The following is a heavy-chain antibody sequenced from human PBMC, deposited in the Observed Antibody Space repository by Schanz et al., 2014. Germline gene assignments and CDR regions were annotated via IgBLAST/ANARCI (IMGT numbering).Heavy chain of an antibody. CDR2: IRPDNGHT. CDR3: VRVPSRDVSFDL. D-gene: IGHD3-16*01. CDR1: GYTFISYG. V-gene: IGHV1-18*01. J-gene: IGHJ2*01. Sequence: QVQLVPSGAEVRKPGASVKVSCKASGYTFISYGISWVRQAPGQGLEWLGWIRPDNGHTTYSQKVRDRVIFTTDTSANTAYMELRSLRSDDTAHYYCVRVPSRDVSFDLWGRGTLVTVSS.